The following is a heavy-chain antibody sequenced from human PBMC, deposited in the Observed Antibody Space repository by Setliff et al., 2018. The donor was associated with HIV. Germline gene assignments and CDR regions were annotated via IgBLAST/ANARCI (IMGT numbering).Heavy chain of an antibody. V-gene: IGHV1-3*01. J-gene: IGHJ5*02. D-gene: IGHD3-10*01. Sequence: GASVKVSCKASGYTFSNYAMHWVRQAPGQRPEWMGWINDDNGNTKYAEKFRDRVTISADTSTNTAYLELRSLRSEDTAVYYCETDDYYGSGTHWRGVPWGQGTLVTVSS. CDR2: INDDNGNT. CDR1: GYTFSNYA. CDR3: ETDDYYGSGTHWRGVP.